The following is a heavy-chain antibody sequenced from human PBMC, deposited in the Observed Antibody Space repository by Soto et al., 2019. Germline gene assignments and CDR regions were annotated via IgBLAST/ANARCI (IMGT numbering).Heavy chain of an antibody. CDR2: IYPGDSDT. CDR3: ARHRRITIFGVVPDAFDI. J-gene: IGHJ3*02. V-gene: IGHV5-51*01. CDR1: GYSFTSYW. Sequence: PGESLKISCKGSGYSFTSYWIGWVLQMPGKGLEWMGIIYPGDSDTRYSPSFQGQVTISADKSISTAYLQWSSLKASDTAMYYCARHRRITIFGVVPDAFDIWGQGTMVTVSS. D-gene: IGHD3-3*01.